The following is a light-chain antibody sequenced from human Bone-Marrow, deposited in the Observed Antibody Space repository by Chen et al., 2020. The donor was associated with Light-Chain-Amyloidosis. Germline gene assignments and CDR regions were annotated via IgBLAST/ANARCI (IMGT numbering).Light chain of an antibody. V-gene: IGLV3-25*03. CDR2: RDT. Sequence: SSELTQPPSVSVSTGQTARSNCSGDDLPTKYAYGYQQKPGQAPVLVIHRDTERPSGISERFSGSSSGTTATLTISGVQAEDEADYHCQSADSSCTYEVIFGGGTKLTVL. CDR1: DLPTKY. J-gene: IGLJ2*01. CDR3: QSADSSCTYEVI.